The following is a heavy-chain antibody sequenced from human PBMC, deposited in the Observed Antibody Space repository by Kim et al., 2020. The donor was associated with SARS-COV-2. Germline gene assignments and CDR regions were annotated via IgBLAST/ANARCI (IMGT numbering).Heavy chain of an antibody. CDR1: GGSFSGYY. D-gene: IGHD3-10*01. Sequence: SETLSLTCAVYGGSFSGYYWSWIRQPPGKGLEWIGEINHSGSTNYNPSLKSRVTISVDTSKNQFSLKLSSVTAADTAVYYCARGAVHSSGSSMYYYYGMDVWGQGTTVTVSS. CDR3: ARGAVHSSGSSMYYYYGMDV. J-gene: IGHJ6*02. CDR2: INHSGST. V-gene: IGHV4-34*01.